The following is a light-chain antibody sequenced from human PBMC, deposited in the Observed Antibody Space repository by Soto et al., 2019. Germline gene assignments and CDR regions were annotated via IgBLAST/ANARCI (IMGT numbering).Light chain of an antibody. J-gene: IGLJ3*02. CDR3: SSDTSSSTLGV. Sequence: QSALTQPASVSGSPGQSITISCTGTSSDVGGFNYVSWYQLHPGKAPKLMIYDVGNRPSGVSNRFSGSKSGNTASLTISGLQAEDEADYYCSSDTSSSTLGVFGGGTKLTVL. CDR2: DVG. V-gene: IGLV2-14*03. CDR1: SSDVGGFNY.